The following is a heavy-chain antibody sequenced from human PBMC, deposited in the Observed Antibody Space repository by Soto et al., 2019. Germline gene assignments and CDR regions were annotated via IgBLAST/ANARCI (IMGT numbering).Heavy chain of an antibody. Sequence: SETLSLTCAVYGGSFSGYYWSWIRQPPGKGLEWIGEINHSGSTYYNPSLKSRVTISVDTSKNQFSLKLSSVTAADTAVYYCARATWIQLWTPGYYYYYGMDVWGQGTTVTVSS. CDR3: ARATWIQLWTPGYYYYYGMDV. CDR2: INHSGST. J-gene: IGHJ6*02. CDR1: GGSFSGYY. D-gene: IGHD5-18*01. V-gene: IGHV4-34*01.